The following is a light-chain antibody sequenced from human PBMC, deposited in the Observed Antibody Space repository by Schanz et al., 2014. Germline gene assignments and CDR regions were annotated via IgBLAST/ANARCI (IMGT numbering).Light chain of an antibody. J-gene: IGKJ4*01. V-gene: IGKV3-20*01. Sequence: EIVLTQSPGTLSLSPGERATLSCRASQSVSSSYLAWYQQKPGQAPRLLIYGASSRASGIPDRFSGSGSGTDFTLSISRLDPEDFAVYYCQQYGSSALTFGGGTKVEIK. CDR1: QSVSSSY. CDR3: QQYGSSALT. CDR2: GAS.